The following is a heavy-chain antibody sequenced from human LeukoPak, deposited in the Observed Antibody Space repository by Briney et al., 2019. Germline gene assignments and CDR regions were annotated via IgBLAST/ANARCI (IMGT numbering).Heavy chain of an antibody. CDR2: INPSGGST. Sequence: ASVKVSCKASGYTFTSYYMHWVRQAPGQGLEWMGIINPSGGSTSYAQKFQGRVTMTRDTSTSTVYMELSSLRSEDTAVYYCAREPSNVDYYDSSCYYYFFDYWGQGTLVTVSS. V-gene: IGHV1-46*01. J-gene: IGHJ4*02. D-gene: IGHD3-22*01. CDR1: GYTFTSYY. CDR3: AREPSNVDYYDSSCYYYFFDY.